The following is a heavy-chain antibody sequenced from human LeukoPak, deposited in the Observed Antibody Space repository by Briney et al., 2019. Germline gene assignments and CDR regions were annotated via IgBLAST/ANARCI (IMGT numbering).Heavy chain of an antibody. V-gene: IGHV3-23*01. CDR3: AKDIQYYYDSSGYYFFDY. CDR1: GFTFSSYA. CDR2: ISGSGGST. D-gene: IGHD3-22*01. Sequence: GGSLRLSCAASGFTFSSYAMSWVRQAPGKGLEWVSAISGSGGSTYYVDSVKGRFTISRDNSKNTLYLQMNSLRAEDTAVYYCAKDIQYYYDSSGYYFFDYWGQGTLVTVSS. J-gene: IGHJ4*02.